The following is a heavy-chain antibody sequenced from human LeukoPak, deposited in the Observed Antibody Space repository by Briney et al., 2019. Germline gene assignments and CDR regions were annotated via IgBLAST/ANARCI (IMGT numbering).Heavy chain of an antibody. CDR1: GGSMSPYH. V-gene: IGHV4-59*12. CDR2: IYYSGST. D-gene: IGHD3-3*01. CDR3: ARGEQYDFWSGYWAY. Sequence: SETLSLTCTVSGGSMSPYHWGWIRQPPGKGLEWTGYIYYSGSTNYNPSLKSRVTMSVDTSKNQFSLKLSSVTAADTAVYYCARGEQYDFWSGYWAYWGQGTLVTVSS. J-gene: IGHJ4*02.